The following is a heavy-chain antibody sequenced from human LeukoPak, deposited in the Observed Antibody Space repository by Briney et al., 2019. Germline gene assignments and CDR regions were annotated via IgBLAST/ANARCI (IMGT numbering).Heavy chain of an antibody. CDR2: IGYSGST. D-gene: IGHD3-22*01. J-gene: IGHJ6*02. V-gene: IGHV4-59*12. CDR1: GASINSYF. Sequence: SETLSLTCAVSGASINSYFWSWIRQPPGKGLEYIGYIGYSGSTNYNPSLKSRVTISVDTSKNQFSLKLTSVTAADTAVYYCAREGDSSGYYYGDYYYGMDVWGQGTTVTVSS. CDR3: AREGDSSGYYYGDYYYGMDV.